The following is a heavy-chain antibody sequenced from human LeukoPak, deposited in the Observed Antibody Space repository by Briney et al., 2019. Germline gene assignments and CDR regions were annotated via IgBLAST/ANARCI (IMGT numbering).Heavy chain of an antibody. CDR2: INSDGSSA. Sequence: GGSLRLSCAASGFTFNDYWMHWVRQAPGKGLVWVSGINSDGSSATYADSVKGRFTISRDNAKNTLYLEMNSLRAEDMAVYYCAIGVVITTAFDNWGQGTLVTVSS. J-gene: IGHJ4*02. V-gene: IGHV3-74*01. CDR1: GFTFNDYW. D-gene: IGHD3-22*01. CDR3: AIGVVITTAFDN.